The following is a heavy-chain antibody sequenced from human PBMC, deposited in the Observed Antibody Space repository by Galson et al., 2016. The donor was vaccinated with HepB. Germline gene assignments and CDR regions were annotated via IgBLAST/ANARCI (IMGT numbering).Heavy chain of an antibody. D-gene: IGHD1-7*01. V-gene: IGHV3-30*03. Sequence: SLRLSCAASGSTFSSYGMYWVRQAPGKGLEWVAVISFDGNNKYYADSVKGRFTITKDTSKNQVVLTMTNMDPVDTATYYCAHSNFDNWNYGRYFDYWGQGTLVTVSS. CDR3: AHSNFDNWNYGRYFDY. J-gene: IGHJ4*02. CDR1: GSTFSSYG. CDR2: ISFDGNNK.